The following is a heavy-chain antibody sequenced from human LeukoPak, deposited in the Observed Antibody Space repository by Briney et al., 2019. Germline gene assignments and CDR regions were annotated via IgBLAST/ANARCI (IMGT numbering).Heavy chain of an antibody. CDR1: GGSISSCY. V-gene: IGHV4-4*07. CDR3: ARTNYYYDSSGYFVYYFDY. CDR2: IYTSGST. D-gene: IGHD3-22*01. J-gene: IGHJ4*02. Sequence: SSETLSLTCTVSGGSISSCYWSWIRQPAGKGLEWIGRIYTSGSTNYNPSLKSRVTMSVDTSKNQFSLKLSSVTAADTAVYYCARTNYYYDSSGYFVYYFDYWGQGTLVTVSS.